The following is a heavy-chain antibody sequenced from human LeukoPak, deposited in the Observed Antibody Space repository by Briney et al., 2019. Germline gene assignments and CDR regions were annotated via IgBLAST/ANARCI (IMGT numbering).Heavy chain of an antibody. Sequence: GASVKVSCKASGYTFTGYYLHGVRQAPGQGLEWMGWINPNSGDTNYAQKFQGRVTMTRDTSISTAYMDLSRLRSDDTAVYYCASSSQYRGLISPLDCRGQRALGNGSS. CDR2: INPNSGDT. J-gene: IGHJ4*01. D-gene: IGHD3-10*01. CDR3: ASSSQYRGLISPLDC. CDR1: GYTFTGYY. V-gene: IGHV1-2*02.